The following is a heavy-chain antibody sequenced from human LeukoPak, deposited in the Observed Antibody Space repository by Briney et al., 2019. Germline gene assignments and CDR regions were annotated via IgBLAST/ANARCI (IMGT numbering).Heavy chain of an antibody. J-gene: IGHJ4*02. CDR1: GYTFTSYG. D-gene: IGHD6-13*01. Sequence: GASVKVSCMASGYTFTSYGISWVRQAPGQGLEWMGWISAYNGNTNYAQKLQGRVTMTTDTSTSTAYMELRSLRSDDTAVYYCAASIAAAGLDYWGQGTLVTVSS. V-gene: IGHV1-18*01. CDR2: ISAYNGNT. CDR3: AASIAAAGLDY.